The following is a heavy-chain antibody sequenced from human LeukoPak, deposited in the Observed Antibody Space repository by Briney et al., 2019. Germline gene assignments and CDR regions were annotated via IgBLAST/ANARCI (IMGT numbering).Heavy chain of an antibody. CDR2: INPTGGST. Sequence: ASVKVSCKASGYTLTGYYMHWVRQAPGQGLEWMGIINPTGGSTSYAQQFQGRVTMTRDTSTSTVYMELSSLRSEDTAVYYCARADYAVIRGDYYYYGMDVWGQGTTVTVSS. J-gene: IGHJ6*02. V-gene: IGHV1-46*01. CDR3: ARADYAVIRGDYYYYGMDV. CDR1: GYTLTGYY. D-gene: IGHD4-17*01.